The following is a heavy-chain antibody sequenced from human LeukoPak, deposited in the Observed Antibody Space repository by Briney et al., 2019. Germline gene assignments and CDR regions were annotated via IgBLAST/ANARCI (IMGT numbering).Heavy chain of an antibody. V-gene: IGHV3-53*01. CDR3: ARECRNYAGNRDAFDL. Sequence: GGSLRLSCAASGFTVSSNYMTWVRQAPGKGLEWVSVMYSGGTTYYADSVKGRFTFSRDNSKNTLYLQMNSLRAEDTAVYYCARECRNYAGNRDAFDLWGQGSLLTVSS. J-gene: IGHJ3*01. CDR2: MYSGGTT. CDR1: GFTVSSNY. D-gene: IGHD4-23*01.